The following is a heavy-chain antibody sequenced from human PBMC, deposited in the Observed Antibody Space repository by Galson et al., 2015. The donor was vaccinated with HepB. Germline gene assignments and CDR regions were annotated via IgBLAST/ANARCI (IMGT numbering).Heavy chain of an antibody. CDR1: GGSFSGYY. V-gene: IGHV4-34*01. CDR3: ASTYYDGSGYYYAAFDI. Sequence: ETLSLTCAVYGGSFSGYYWSWIRQPPGKGLEWIGDINHSGSTNYNPSLKSRVTISVDTSKNQFSLKLSSVTAADTAVYYCASTYYDGSGYYYAAFDIWGQGTMVTVSS. D-gene: IGHD3-22*01. CDR2: INHSGST. J-gene: IGHJ3*02.